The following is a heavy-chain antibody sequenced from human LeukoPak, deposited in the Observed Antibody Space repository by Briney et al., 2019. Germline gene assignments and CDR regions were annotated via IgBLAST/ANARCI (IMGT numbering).Heavy chain of an antibody. Sequence: EASVKVSCKASGYTFTSYYMHWVRQAPGQGLEWMGIINPSGGSTSYAQKFQGRVTMTRDTSTSTVYMELSSLRSEDTAVYYCARGTDIVVVVAATWSWFDPWGQGTLVTVSS. V-gene: IGHV1-46*01. CDR2: INPSGGST. CDR3: ARGTDIVVVVAATWSWFDP. J-gene: IGHJ5*02. CDR1: GYTFTSYY. D-gene: IGHD2-15*01.